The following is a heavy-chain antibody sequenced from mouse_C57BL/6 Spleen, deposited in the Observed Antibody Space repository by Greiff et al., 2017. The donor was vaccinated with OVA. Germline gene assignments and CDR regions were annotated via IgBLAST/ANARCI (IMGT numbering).Heavy chain of an antibody. CDR1: GYTFTSYW. V-gene: IGHV1-69*01. D-gene: IGHD2-2*01. CDR2: IDPSDSYT. J-gene: IGHJ2*01. CDR3: ARSVYGCDGGYYFDY. Sequence: QVQLKQPGAELAMPGASVKLSCKASGYTFTSYWMHWVKQRPGQGLEWIGEIDPSDSYTNYNQKFKGKSTLTVDKSSSTAYMQLSSLTSEDSAVYYCARSVYGCDGGYYFDYWGQGTTLTVSS.